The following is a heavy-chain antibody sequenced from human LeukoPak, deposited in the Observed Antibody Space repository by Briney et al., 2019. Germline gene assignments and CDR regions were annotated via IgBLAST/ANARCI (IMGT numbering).Heavy chain of an antibody. V-gene: IGHV4-30-4*08. Sequence: SETLSLTCTVSGGSISSGDYYWSWIRQPPGKGLERIGYIYYSGSTYYNPSLKSRVTISVDTSKNQFSLKLSSVTAADTAVYYCAREGLGYCSSTSCYTYWGQGTLVTVSS. CDR3: AREGLGYCSSTSCYTY. CDR1: GGSISSGDYY. CDR2: IYYSGST. D-gene: IGHD2-2*02. J-gene: IGHJ4*02.